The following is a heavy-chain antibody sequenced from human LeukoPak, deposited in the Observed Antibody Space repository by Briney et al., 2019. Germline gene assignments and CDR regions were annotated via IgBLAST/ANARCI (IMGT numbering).Heavy chain of an antibody. Sequence: GSLRLSCAASGFTFSSYSMNWVRQPPGKGLEWIGYIYYNGATDYNPSLKSRVTISVDTSKNEFSLKLSSVTAADTALYYCARRTVTNGWFRIDYWGQGSLVIVSS. J-gene: IGHJ4*02. D-gene: IGHD6-19*01. CDR3: ARRTVTNGWFRIDY. CDR1: GFTFSSYS. V-gene: IGHV4-59*08. CDR2: IYYNGAT.